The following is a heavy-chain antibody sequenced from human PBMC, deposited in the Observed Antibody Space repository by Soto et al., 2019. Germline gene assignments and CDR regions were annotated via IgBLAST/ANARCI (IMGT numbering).Heavy chain of an antibody. Sequence: ASVKVSCKASGSTFSGYYMHWVRQAPGQGLEWMGWINPNSGGTNYAQKFQGWVTMTRDTSISTAYMELSRLRSDDTAVYYCARNGYSYGPLYYYYMDVWGKGTTVTVSS. D-gene: IGHD5-18*01. V-gene: IGHV1-2*04. CDR3: ARNGYSYGPLYYYYMDV. CDR2: INPNSGGT. J-gene: IGHJ6*03. CDR1: GSTFSGYY.